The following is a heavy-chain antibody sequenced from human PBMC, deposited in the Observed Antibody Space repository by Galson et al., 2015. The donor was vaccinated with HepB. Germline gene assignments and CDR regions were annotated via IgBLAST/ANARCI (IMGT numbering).Heavy chain of an antibody. D-gene: IGHD3-10*01. CDR2: INAGNVNT. CDR3: ARDTGGSGLNSMDV. J-gene: IGHJ6*02. V-gene: IGHV1-3*01. Sequence: RLEWMGWINAGNVNTKYSQKFQDRVTITRDTSASTAYMDLSSLTSEDTAVYYCARDTGGSGLNSMDVWGQGTTVTVSS.